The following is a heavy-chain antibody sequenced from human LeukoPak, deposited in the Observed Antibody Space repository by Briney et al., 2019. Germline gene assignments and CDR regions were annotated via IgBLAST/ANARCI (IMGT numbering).Heavy chain of an antibody. V-gene: IGHV4-4*07. CDR1: GGSISGYY. CDR3: ARVDVFGVVSSDYYYYYRDV. CDR2: IYTSGST. J-gene: IGHJ6*03. D-gene: IGHD3-3*01. Sequence: SETLSLICSVSGGSISGYYWSWIRQPAGKGLEWIGRIYTSGSTNYNPSLKSRVTMSVDTSKNQFSLKLSYVTAADTAVYYCARVDVFGVVSSDYYYYYRDVWGKGTTVTVSS.